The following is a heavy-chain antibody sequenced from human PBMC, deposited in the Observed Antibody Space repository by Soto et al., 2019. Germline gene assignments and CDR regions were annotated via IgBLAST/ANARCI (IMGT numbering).Heavy chain of an antibody. CDR1: GFSLSNARMG. D-gene: IGHD6-13*01. J-gene: IGHJ6*02. CDR2: IFSNDEK. V-gene: IGHV2-26*01. CDR3: ARTDGYYSSSWYSVVDYYYYGMDV. Sequence: QVTLKESGPVLVKPTETLTLTCTVSGFSLSNARMGVSWIRQPPGKALEWLAHIFSNDEKSYSTSLKSRLTISKDTSKSQVVLTMTNMDPVDTATYYCARTDGYYSSSWYSVVDYYYYGMDVWGQGTTVTVSS.